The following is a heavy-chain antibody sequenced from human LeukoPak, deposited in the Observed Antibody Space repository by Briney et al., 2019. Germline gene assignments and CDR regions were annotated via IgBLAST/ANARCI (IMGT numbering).Heavy chain of an antibody. CDR2: IYYSGST. CDR1: GGSISSSSYY. V-gene: IGHV4-39*01. Sequence: SETLSLTCTVSGGSISSSSYYWGWIRQPPGKGLEWIGSIYYSGSTYYNPSLKSRVTISVDTSKNQFSLKLSSVTAAGTAVYYCASRDGYSLDYWGQGTLVTVSS. CDR3: ASRDGYSLDY. D-gene: IGHD5-24*01. J-gene: IGHJ4*02.